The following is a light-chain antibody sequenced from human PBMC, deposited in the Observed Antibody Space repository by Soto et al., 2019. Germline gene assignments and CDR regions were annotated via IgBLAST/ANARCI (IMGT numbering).Light chain of an antibody. CDR3: SSYTSSSTGVV. J-gene: IGLJ2*01. CDR1: SSDVGGYNY. CDR2: EVS. Sequence: QSALTQPASVSGSPGQSITISCTGTSSDVGGYNYVSWYQQHPGKAPKLMIYEVSNRPSGVSNRFSGSKSGNTASLTISGLQAEDEADYYCSSYTSSSTGVVFGGGTTVTVL. V-gene: IGLV2-14*01.